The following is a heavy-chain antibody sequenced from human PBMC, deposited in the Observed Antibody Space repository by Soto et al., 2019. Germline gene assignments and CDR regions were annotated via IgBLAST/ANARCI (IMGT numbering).Heavy chain of an antibody. CDR3: ARDASIYSYGF. V-gene: IGHV4-31*03. CDR1: GDSISSCGYY. Sequence: PSETLYLTCTVSGDSISSCGYYWSWIRQHPGKGLEWIGYIYYSGSTYYNPSLKSRVTISVDTSKNQFSLKLSSVTAADTAVYYCARDASIYSYGFWGQGTLVTVSS. CDR2: IYYSGST. J-gene: IGHJ4*02. D-gene: IGHD5-18*01.